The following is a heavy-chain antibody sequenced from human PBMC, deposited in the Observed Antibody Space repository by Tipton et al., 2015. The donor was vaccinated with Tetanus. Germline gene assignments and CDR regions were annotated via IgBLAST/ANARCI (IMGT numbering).Heavy chain of an antibody. J-gene: IGHJ4*02. CDR1: GGSISSGNYY. CDR3: ARHESLVGGSYDY. CDR2: LYFSGRT. Sequence: TLSLTCTVSGGSISSGNYYWGWIRQPPGKGLEWIGSLYFSGRTYYSPPLKSRVTISGDPSNNQFSLKLTSVPAADSAVYYCARHESLVGGSYDYWGQGTLVTVSS. V-gene: IGHV4-39*01. D-gene: IGHD3-10*01.